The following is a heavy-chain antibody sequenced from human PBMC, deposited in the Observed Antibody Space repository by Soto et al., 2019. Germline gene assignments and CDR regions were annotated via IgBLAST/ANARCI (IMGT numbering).Heavy chain of an antibody. CDR2: ISYDGRYK. D-gene: IGHD6-25*01. CDR1: GFTFSSYT. V-gene: IGHV3-30*04. CDR3: ARDGSTLYGAAPPWGIDV. Sequence: QVQLVESGGGVVQPGGSLRLSCTASGFTFSSYTMHWVRQAPGEGLEWVSVISYDGRYKFYADSVKGRFTISRGNSKSTVYLQMNSLTPDDTAVYYCARDGSTLYGAAPPWGIDVWGQGTSVIVSS. J-gene: IGHJ6*02.